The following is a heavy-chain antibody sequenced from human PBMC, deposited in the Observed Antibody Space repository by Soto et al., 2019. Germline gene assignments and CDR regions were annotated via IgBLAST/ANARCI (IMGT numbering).Heavy chain of an antibody. V-gene: IGHV3-11*06. J-gene: IGHJ4*02. CDR1: GFTFSDYY. CDR3: ARSGDNYNLLDY. Sequence: GGSLRLSCAASGFTFSDYYMSVIRHAPGKGLEWLSYSSDSGTFTRYADSVKGRFSISRDNAKNSLYLQINSLRGEDTAIYYCARSGDNYNLLDYWGQGTPVTVSS. D-gene: IGHD1-1*01. CDR2: SSDSGTFT.